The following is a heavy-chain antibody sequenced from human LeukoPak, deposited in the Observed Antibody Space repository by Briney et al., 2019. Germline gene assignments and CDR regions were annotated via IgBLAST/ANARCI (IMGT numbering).Heavy chain of an antibody. Sequence: GGSLRRSCAASGIAFSRFAMSWVRQAPGKGLEWVSVVSESGDITHYAESVRGRFTISRDNSKNTLYLEMNRLRSDDTAIYYCAKDIAQGYTFGTIEEDYWGQGTLVTVAS. J-gene: IGHJ4*02. CDR1: GIAFSRFA. CDR2: VSESGDIT. V-gene: IGHV3-23*01. CDR3: AKDIAQGYTFGTIEEDY. D-gene: IGHD5-12*01.